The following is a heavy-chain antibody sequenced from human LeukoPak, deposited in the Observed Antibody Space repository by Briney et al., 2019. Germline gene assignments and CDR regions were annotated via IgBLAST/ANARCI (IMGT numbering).Heavy chain of an antibody. D-gene: IGHD3-3*01. CDR2: IYHSGTT. Sequence: SETLSLTCTVSGDSISSDGFYWNWIRQHPEKGLESIGYIYHSGTTYYNPSLKSRVTISIDKSENQFSLRLTSVTAADTAVYYCARGGFGVVGSYSHYMDVWAKGPRSPSP. J-gene: IGHJ6*03. CDR1: GDSISSDGFY. CDR3: ARGGFGVVGSYSHYMDV. V-gene: IGHV4-31*03.